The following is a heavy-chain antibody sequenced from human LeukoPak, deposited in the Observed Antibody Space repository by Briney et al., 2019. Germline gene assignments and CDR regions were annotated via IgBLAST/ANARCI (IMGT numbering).Heavy chain of an antibody. CDR1: GFTFSDYY. CDR2: ISITGTTI. D-gene: IGHD1-26*01. J-gene: IGHJ6*02. Sequence: PGGSLRLSCAASGFTFSDYYMTWIRQAPGKGLEWVSFISITGTTIYYADSVMGRFTISRDNAKNLLHLQMNSLRAEDTAVYYCARDRVGVTYYHYGMDVWGQGTTVTVSS. V-gene: IGHV3-11*01. CDR3: ARDRVGVTYYHYGMDV.